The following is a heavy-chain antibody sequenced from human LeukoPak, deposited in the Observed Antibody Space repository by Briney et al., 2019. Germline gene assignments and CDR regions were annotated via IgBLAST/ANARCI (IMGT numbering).Heavy chain of an antibody. V-gene: IGHV4-59*01. CDR2: IYYSGST. Sequence: KPSETLSPTCTVSGGSISSYYWSWIRQPPGKGLEWIGYIYYSGSTNYNPSLKSRVTISVDTSKNQFSLKLSSVTAADTAVYYCARGGKGYSYAYFDYWGQGTLVTVSS. D-gene: IGHD5-18*01. CDR3: ARGGKGYSYAYFDY. CDR1: GGSISSYY. J-gene: IGHJ4*02.